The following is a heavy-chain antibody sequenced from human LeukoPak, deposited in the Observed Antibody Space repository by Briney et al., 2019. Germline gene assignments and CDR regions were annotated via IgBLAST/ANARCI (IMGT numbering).Heavy chain of an antibody. D-gene: IGHD1-14*01. V-gene: IGHV3-53*01. CDR1: GFTVSSNY. CDR2: IYSGGST. CDR3: AKNRRLLGD. J-gene: IGHJ4*02. Sequence: GGSLRLSCAASGFTVSSNYMSWVRQAPGKGLEWVSVIYSGGSTYYADSVKGRFTISRDNAKKSVYLQMKGLRADDTAVYYCAKNRRLLGDWGQGTLVTVSS.